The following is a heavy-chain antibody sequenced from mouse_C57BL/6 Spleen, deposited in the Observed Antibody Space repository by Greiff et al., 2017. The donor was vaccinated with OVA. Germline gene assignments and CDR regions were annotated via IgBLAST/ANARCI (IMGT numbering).Heavy chain of an antibody. CDR2: IDPSDSET. Sequence: LQQPGAELVRPGSSVKLSCKASGYTFTSYWMHWVKQRPIQGLEWIGNIDPSDSETHYNQKFKDKATLTVDKSSSTAYMQLSSLTSEDSAVYYCARKTTVGGFDYWGQGTTLTVSS. D-gene: IGHD1-1*01. V-gene: IGHV1-52*01. CDR1: GYTFTSYW. J-gene: IGHJ2*01. CDR3: ARKTTVGGFDY.